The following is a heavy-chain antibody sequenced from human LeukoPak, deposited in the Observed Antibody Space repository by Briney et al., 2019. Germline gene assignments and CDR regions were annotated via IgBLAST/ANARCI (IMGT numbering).Heavy chain of an antibody. CDR3: AKDSGAVRGYSYDSPGYFDY. V-gene: IGHV3-30*18. CDR1: GFTFSIYG. J-gene: IGHJ4*02. CDR2: ISYDGSNK. Sequence: GRSLRLSCAASGFTFSIYGMHWVRQAPGKGLEGVAVISYDGSNKYYADSVKGRFTISRDNSKNTLYLQMNSLRAEDTAVYYCAKDSGAVRGYSYDSPGYFDYWGQGTLVTVSS. D-gene: IGHD5-18*01.